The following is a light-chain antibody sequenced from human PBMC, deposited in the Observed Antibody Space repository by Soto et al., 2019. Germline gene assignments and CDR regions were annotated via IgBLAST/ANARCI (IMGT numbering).Light chain of an antibody. J-gene: IGLJ6*01. Sequence: QSVLTQPPSASASLGASVTLTCTLSSGYSNYKVDWYQQRPGKGPRFVMRVGTGGIVGSKGDGIPVRFSVLGSGLNRYLTIKNIQEEDESDYHCGADHGSGSNSRVFGSGTQLTVL. V-gene: IGLV9-49*01. CDR3: GADHGSGSNSRV. CDR2: VGTGGIVG. CDR1: SGYSNYK.